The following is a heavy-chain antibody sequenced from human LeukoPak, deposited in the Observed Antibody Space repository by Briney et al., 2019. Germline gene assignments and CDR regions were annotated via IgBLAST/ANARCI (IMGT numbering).Heavy chain of an antibody. CDR2: ISGSGGST. D-gene: IGHD1-26*01. CDR3: AKEFRRGSYLLDAFDI. Sequence: PGGSLRLSCAASGFTFSSYEMNWVRQAPGKGLEWVSAISGSGGSTYYADSVKGRFTISRDNSKNTLYLQMNSLRAEDTAVYYCAKEFRRGSYLLDAFDIWGQGTMVTVSS. V-gene: IGHV3-23*01. CDR1: GFTFSSYE. J-gene: IGHJ3*02.